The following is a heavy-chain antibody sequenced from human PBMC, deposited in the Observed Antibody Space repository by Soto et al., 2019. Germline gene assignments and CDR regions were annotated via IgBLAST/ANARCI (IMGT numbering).Heavy chain of an antibody. CDR2: IYTSGST. Sequence: QVQLQESGPGLVKPSETLSLTCTVSGGSISSYYWSWIRQPAGKGLEWIGRIYTSGSTNYNPSLKSRVTMSVDTSKNQFSLKLSSVTAADTAVYYCARSSYYYDSSGYPMDVWGQGTTVTISS. CDR1: GGSISSYY. D-gene: IGHD3-22*01. CDR3: ARSSYYYDSSGYPMDV. V-gene: IGHV4-4*07. J-gene: IGHJ6*02.